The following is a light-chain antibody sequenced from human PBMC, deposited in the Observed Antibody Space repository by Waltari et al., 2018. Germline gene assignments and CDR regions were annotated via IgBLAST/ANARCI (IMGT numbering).Light chain of an antibody. J-gene: IGKJ1*01. CDR3: QQYGSSPWT. CDR1: QSVSSSY. CDR2: GAS. V-gene: IGKV3-20*01. Sequence: DIVLTQSPGTLSLSPGERATLSCRASQSVSSSYLAWYQKKPGQAPRVLIHGASNRATGIPDRFSGSGSGTDFTLTISRLEPEDFAVYYCQQYGSSPWTFGQGTKVEIK.